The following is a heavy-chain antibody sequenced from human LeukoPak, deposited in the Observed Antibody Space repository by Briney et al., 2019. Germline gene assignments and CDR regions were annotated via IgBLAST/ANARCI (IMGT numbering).Heavy chain of an antibody. CDR3: ARDFSLTRLERPFDC. CDR1: GFTFDSYW. D-gene: IGHD1-1*01. V-gene: IGHV3-7*01. CDR2: INRDGSGK. Sequence: GGSLRLSCATSGFTFDSYWMTWVRQAPGKGLEWVANINRDGSGKYYVDSVKGRFTISRDNAKNSLILQMNSLRAEDTAVYYCARDFSLTRLERPFDCWGQGPLVTVSS. J-gene: IGHJ4*02.